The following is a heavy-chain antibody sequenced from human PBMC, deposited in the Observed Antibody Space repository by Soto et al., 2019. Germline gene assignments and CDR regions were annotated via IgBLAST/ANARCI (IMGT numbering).Heavy chain of an antibody. D-gene: IGHD1-20*01. CDR2: ISGSGEMT. Sequence: EVQLLESGGDLVQPGGSLRLSCAASGFTFRGDAMSWVRQAPGKGLEWVSSISGSGEMTHYADSVKGRFTISRDNATNTLYLQMESLRAEDTALYYCARSEMTYNWNDWGQGALVTVSS. J-gene: IGHJ4*02. V-gene: IGHV3-23*01. CDR1: GFTFRGDA. CDR3: ARSEMTYNWND.